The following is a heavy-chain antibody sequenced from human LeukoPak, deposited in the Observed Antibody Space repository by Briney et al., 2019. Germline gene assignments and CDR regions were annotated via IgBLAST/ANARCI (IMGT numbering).Heavy chain of an antibody. CDR1: GFTFSSYG. CDR2: INWNGGST. V-gene: IGHV3-20*01. Sequence: PGGSLRLSCAASGFTFSSYGMHWVRQAPGKGLEWVSGINWNGGSTGYADSVKGRFTISRDNAKNSLYLQMNSLRAEDTALYHCARGVHYYDSSGYPTNWFDPWGQGTLVTVSS. CDR3: ARGVHYYDSSGYPTNWFDP. D-gene: IGHD3-22*01. J-gene: IGHJ5*02.